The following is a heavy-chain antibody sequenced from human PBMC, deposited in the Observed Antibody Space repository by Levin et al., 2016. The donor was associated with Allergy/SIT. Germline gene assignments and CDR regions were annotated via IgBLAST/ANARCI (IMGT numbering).Heavy chain of an antibody. Sequence: VRQMPGKGLEWVSYISSSSSTIYYVDSVKGRFTISRDNAKNSLYLQMNSLRDEDTAVYYCARPYYYGSGARLYYGMDVWGQGTTVTVSS. V-gene: IGHV3-48*02. D-gene: IGHD3-10*01. CDR2: ISSSSSTI. CDR3: ARPYYYGSGARLYYGMDV. J-gene: IGHJ6*02.